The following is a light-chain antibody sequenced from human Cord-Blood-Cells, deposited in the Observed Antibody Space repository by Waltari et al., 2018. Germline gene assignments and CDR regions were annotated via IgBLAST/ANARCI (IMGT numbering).Light chain of an antibody. CDR1: SSDVGGYNY. V-gene: IGLV2-8*01. CDR3: SSYAGSNNLYV. Sequence: TISCTGTSSDVGGYNYVSWYQQHPGKAPKLMIYEVSKRPSGVPDRFSGSKSGNTASLTVSGLQAEDEADYYCSSYAGSNNLYVFGTGTKVTVL. CDR2: EVS. J-gene: IGLJ1*01.